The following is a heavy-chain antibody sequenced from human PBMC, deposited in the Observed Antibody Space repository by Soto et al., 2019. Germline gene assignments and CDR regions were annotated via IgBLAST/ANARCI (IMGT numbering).Heavy chain of an antibody. J-gene: IGHJ6*02. CDR3: ARVFSRSSTQRVYHYDGVDN. D-gene: IGHD6-6*01. V-gene: IGHV1-69*01. CDR1: GGTLGTYA. Sequence: QVQLVQSGAEVKQSGSSVKVACKTSGGTLGTYAITWVRQAPGQGLEWLGGIIPIFGTTNYAQKFQGRVTFTSDESTRTAYMEVSSMRSEDTAVYYCARVFSRSSTQRVYHYDGVDNWGQGTTVTVSS. CDR2: IIPIFGTT.